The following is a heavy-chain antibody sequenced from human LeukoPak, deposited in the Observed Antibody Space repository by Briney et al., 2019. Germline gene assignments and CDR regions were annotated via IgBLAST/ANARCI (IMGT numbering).Heavy chain of an antibody. Sequence: SETLSLTCAVSGGSISSSNWWSWVRQPPGKGLEWIGEIYHSGSTNYNPSLKSRVTISVDKSKNQLSLKLSSVTAADTAVYYCARVCGSGSSCYSGWGQGTLVTVSS. V-gene: IGHV4-4*02. CDR3: ARVCGSGSSCYSG. CDR2: IYHSGST. D-gene: IGHD2-15*01. CDR1: GGSISSSNW. J-gene: IGHJ4*02.